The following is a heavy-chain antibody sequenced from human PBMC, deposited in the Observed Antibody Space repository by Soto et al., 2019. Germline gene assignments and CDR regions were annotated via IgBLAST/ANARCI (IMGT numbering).Heavy chain of an antibody. D-gene: IGHD3-22*01. V-gene: IGHV3-73*01. CDR1: GFTFSGSA. CDR2: IRSKANSYAT. J-gene: IGHJ4*02. Sequence: GGSLRLSCAASGFTFSGSAMHWVRQASGKGLEWVGRIRSKANSYATAYAASVKGRFTISRDDSKNTAYLQMNSLKTEDTAVYYCTRLVRGYDSSGYPYYFDYWGQGTLVTVSS. CDR3: TRLVRGYDSSGYPYYFDY.